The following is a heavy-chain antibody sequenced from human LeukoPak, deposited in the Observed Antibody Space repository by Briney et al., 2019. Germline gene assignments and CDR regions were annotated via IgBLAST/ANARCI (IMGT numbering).Heavy chain of an antibody. CDR2: INPNSGGT. D-gene: IGHD3-10*01. Sequence: ASLKVSCKASGYTFTGYYMHWVRQAPGQGLEWMGWINPNSGGTNYAQKFQGRVTMTRDTSISTAYMELSRLRSDDTAVYYCAVTMVRGVIGYFDYWGQGTLVTVSS. CDR1: GYTFTGYY. CDR3: AVTMVRGVIGYFDY. J-gene: IGHJ4*02. V-gene: IGHV1-2*02.